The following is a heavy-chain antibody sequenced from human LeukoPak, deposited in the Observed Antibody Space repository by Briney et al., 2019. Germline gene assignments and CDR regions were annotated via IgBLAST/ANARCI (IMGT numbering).Heavy chain of an antibody. CDR1: GGTFSSYT. D-gene: IGHD3-3*01. Sequence: PVKVSCKASGGTFSSYTISWVRQAPGQGLEWMGRIIPILGIANYAQKFQGRVTITADKSTSTAYMELSSLRSEDTAVYYCARGEVGENAFDIWGQGTMVTVSS. V-gene: IGHV1-69*02. CDR2: IIPILGIA. J-gene: IGHJ3*02. CDR3: ARGEVGENAFDI.